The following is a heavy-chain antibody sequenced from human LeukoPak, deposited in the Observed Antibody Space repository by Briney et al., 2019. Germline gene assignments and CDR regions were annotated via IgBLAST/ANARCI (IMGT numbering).Heavy chain of an antibody. Sequence: ASVKVSCKASGGTFSSYAISWVRQAPGQGLEWMGGIIPIFGTANYAQKFQGRVTITADKSTSTAYMELSSLRSEDTAVYYCARETWGIVVVTANPTYFDYWGQGTLVTVSS. V-gene: IGHV1-69*06. J-gene: IGHJ4*02. D-gene: IGHD2-21*02. CDR2: IIPIFGTA. CDR1: GGTFSSYA. CDR3: ARETWGIVVVTANPTYFDY.